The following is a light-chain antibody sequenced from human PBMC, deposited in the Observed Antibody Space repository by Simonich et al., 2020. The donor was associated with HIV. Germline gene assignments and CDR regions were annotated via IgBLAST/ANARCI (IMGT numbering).Light chain of an antibody. CDR2: KGA. Sequence: DIQMTQSPSTLSASVGDRVTITCRASESISSWLAWYQQKSGKAPKLLIYKGASLKSGVPSRFSARGSWTEFTLTISSLQPDDFATYFCQQYNSYTWTFGQGTKVEIK. CDR1: ESISSW. J-gene: IGKJ1*01. V-gene: IGKV1-5*03. CDR3: QQYNSYTWT.